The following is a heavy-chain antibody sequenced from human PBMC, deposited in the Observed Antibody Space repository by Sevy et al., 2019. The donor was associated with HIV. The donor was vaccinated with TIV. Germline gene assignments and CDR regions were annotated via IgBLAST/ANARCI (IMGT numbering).Heavy chain of an antibody. CDR2: MSYNGNS. CDR3: ARRLAAAGGGNEYFQP. V-gene: IGHV4-39*01. J-gene: IGHJ1*01. CDR1: GGSINNKAYY. D-gene: IGHD6-13*01. Sequence: SETLSLTCTVSGGSINNKAYYWAWIRQPPGKGLEWIGSMSYNGNSYYNPSLNCRVTISLDTSKNQFSLRLTFVTAADTALYYCARRLAAAGGGNEYFQPWGQGTLVTVSS.